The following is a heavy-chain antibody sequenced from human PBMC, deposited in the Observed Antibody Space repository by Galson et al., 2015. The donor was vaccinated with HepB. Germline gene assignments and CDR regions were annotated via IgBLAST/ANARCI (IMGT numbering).Heavy chain of an antibody. J-gene: IGHJ4*02. V-gene: IGHV3-21*01. Sequence: SLRLSCAASGFTFSSYSMNWVRQAPGKGLEWVSSISVSSAYIFYADSVKGRFTISRDNAKNSLSLHMNSLRAEDTAVYYCARDNGYSYGYDYWGQGILVTVSS. CDR3: ARDNGYSYGYDY. CDR2: ISVSSAYI. D-gene: IGHD5-18*01. CDR1: GFTFSSYS.